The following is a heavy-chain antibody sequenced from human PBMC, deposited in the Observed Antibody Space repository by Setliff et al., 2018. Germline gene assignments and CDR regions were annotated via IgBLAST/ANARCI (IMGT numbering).Heavy chain of an antibody. D-gene: IGHD3-22*01. CDR1: GASISNYF. CDR2: LYPDGST. J-gene: IGHJ4*02. CDR3: RVWVSMIEVDS. V-gene: IGHV4-4*07. Sequence: SETLSLTCTVSGASISNYFWTWIRQPAGSGLEYIGRLYPDGSTNYNPSLKSRVTMSVDTSKNQFSLKLTSVTAADTAVYYCRVWVSMIEVDSWAQGTLVTVSS.